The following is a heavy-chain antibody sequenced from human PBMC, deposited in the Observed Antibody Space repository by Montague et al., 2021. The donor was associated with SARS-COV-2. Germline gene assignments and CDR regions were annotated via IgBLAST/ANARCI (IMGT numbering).Heavy chain of an antibody. V-gene: IGHV4-4*02. CDR2: IYHSGSS. D-gene: IGHD3-10*01. CDR1: GGSISSSHW. J-gene: IGHJ2*01. Sequence: SKTLSLTCAVSGGSISSSHWWSWVRQPPGKGLEWIGEIYHSGSSNYNPSLKSRVTISIDKSKNQFSLKLSSVTAADTAVYYCAREFRTYGYGGQYWYFDLWGQGTLVTVSS. CDR3: AREFRTYGYGGQYWYFDL.